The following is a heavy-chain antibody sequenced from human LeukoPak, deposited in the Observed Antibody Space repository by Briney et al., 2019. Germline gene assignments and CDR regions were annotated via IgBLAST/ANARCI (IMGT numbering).Heavy chain of an antibody. V-gene: IGHV1-69*06. J-gene: IGHJ6*03. Sequence: SVKVSCKASGGTFSSYAISWVRQAPGQGLEWMGGIIPIFGTANYAQKFQGRVTITADKSTSTAYMELSSLRSEDTAVYYCARGRIAAAAPYYYYYMGVWGKGTTVTVSS. CDR3: ARGRIAAAAPYYYYYMGV. D-gene: IGHD6-13*01. CDR2: IIPIFGTA. CDR1: GGTFSSYA.